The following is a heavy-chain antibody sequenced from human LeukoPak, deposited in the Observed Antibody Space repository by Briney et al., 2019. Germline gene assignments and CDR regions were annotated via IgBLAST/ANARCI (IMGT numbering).Heavy chain of an antibody. D-gene: IGHD6-13*01. CDR1: GYTLTELS. V-gene: IGHV1-69*04. J-gene: IGHJ4*02. CDR2: IIPIPGIA. Sequence: ASVKVCCKVSGYTLTELSMHWVRPAPGQGLEWMGRIIPIPGIANYAQKFQGRVTITADKSTSTAYMELRSLRSEDTAVYYCARDSSSWLDYWGQGTLVTVSS. CDR3: ARDSSSWLDY.